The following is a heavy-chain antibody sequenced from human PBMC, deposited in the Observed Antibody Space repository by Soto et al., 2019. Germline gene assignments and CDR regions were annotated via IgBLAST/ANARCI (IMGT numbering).Heavy chain of an antibody. CDR2: ISYDGSNK. CDR3: AKGYCSGGSCYPFYYFDY. D-gene: IGHD2-15*01. CDR1: GFTFSSYG. J-gene: IGHJ4*02. V-gene: IGHV3-30*18. Sequence: PGGSLRLSCAASGFTFSSYGMHWVRQAPGKGLEWVAVISYDGSNKYYADSVKGRFTISRDNSKNTLYLQMNSLRAEDTAVYYCAKGYCSGGSCYPFYYFDYWGQGTLVTVSS.